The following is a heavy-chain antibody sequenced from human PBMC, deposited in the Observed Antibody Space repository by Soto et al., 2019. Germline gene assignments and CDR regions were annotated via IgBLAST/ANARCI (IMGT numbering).Heavy chain of an antibody. V-gene: IGHV1-18*01. D-gene: IGHD6-13*01. J-gene: IGHJ6*02. CDR2: ISAYNGNT. Sequence: QVQLVQSGAEVKKPGASVKVSCKASGYTFTSYGISWVRQAPGQGLEWMGWISAYNGNTNSAQKLQGRVTMTTDTPTSTAYMELRSLRSDDTAVYYCARDPPPGIAAAGNYYYYYGMDVWGQGTTVTVSS. CDR1: GYTFTSYG. CDR3: ARDPPPGIAAAGNYYYYYGMDV.